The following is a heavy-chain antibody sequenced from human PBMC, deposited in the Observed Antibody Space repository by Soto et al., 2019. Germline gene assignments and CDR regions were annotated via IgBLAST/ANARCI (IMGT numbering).Heavy chain of an antibody. V-gene: IGHV3-30-3*01. CDR3: ARGDDILTGYYHWFDP. CDR2: ISYDGSNK. Sequence: GGSLRLSYAASGFTFSGYAMHWVRQAPGKGLEWVAVISYDGSNKYYADSVKGRFTISRDNSKNTLYLQMNSLRAEDTAVYYCARGDDILTGYYHWFDPWGQGTLVTVSS. J-gene: IGHJ5*02. CDR1: GFTFSGYA. D-gene: IGHD3-9*01.